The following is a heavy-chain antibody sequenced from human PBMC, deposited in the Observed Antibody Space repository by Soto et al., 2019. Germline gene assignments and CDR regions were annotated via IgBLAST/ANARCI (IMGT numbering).Heavy chain of an antibody. CDR2: ISYDGSNK. CDR3: ARDSLTGSYLGIRTDAFDY. J-gene: IGHJ4*02. Sequence: LRLSCAASGFTFSSYAMHWVRQAPGKGLEWVAVISYDGSNKYYADSVKGRFTISRDNSKNTLYLQMNSLRAEDTAVYYCARDSLTGSYLGIRTDAFDYWGQGTLVTVSS. V-gene: IGHV3-30-3*01. D-gene: IGHD1-26*01. CDR1: GFTFSSYA.